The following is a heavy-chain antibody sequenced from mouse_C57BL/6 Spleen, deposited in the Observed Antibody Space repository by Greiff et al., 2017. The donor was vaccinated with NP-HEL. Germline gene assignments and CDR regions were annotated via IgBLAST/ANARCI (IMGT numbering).Heavy chain of an antibody. CDR1: GYTFTDYY. D-gene: IGHD2-4*01. V-gene: IGHV1-76*01. J-gene: IGHJ1*03. CDR2: IYPGSGNT. Sequence: QVQLQQSGAELVRPGASVKLSCKASGYTFTDYYINWVKQRPGQGLEWIARIYPGSGNTYYNEKFKGKATLTAEKSSSTAYMQLSSLTSEDSAVYFCARFSYDYDEREYFDVWGTGTTVTVSS. CDR3: ARFSYDYDEREYFDV.